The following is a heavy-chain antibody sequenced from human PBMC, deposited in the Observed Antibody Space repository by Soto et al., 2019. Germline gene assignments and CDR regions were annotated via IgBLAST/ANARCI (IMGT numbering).Heavy chain of an antibody. Sequence: VQLVQSGTEVRKPGASVKVSCKASGYTFTSNGINWVRQAPGQGLEWMGWISGNNGNTDYVQRLQDRVTMTTDTSTRTAYMELRNLRSDDSAVYYCARTDLKLRGLDYWGQGTLVTVSS. CDR1: GYTFTSNG. V-gene: IGHV1-18*01. CDR2: ISGNNGNT. CDR3: ARTDLKLRGLDY. J-gene: IGHJ4*02. D-gene: IGHD1-7*01.